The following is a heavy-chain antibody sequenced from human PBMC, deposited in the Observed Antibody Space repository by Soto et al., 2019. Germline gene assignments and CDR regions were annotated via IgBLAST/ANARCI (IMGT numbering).Heavy chain of an antibody. CDR2: IGTAGDT. CDR3: ARSGYAHESAYGMDV. J-gene: IGHJ6*02. V-gene: IGHV3-13*01. Sequence: GGSLRLSCAASGFTFSSYDMHWVRQATGKGLEWVSAIGTAGDTYYPGSVKGRFTISRENAKNSLYLQMNSLRAGDTAVYYCARSGYAHESAYGMDVWGQGTTVTVSS. CDR1: GFTFSSYD. D-gene: IGHD2-15*01.